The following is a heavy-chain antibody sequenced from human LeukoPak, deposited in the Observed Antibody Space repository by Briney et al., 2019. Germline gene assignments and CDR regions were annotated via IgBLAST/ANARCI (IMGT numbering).Heavy chain of an antibody. V-gene: IGHV3-23*01. CDR3: AKDQFQIAVAGYFDH. D-gene: IGHD6-19*01. CDR1: GFTFSSYA. J-gene: IGHJ4*02. Sequence: PGGSLRLSCAASGFTFSSYAMYWVRQAPGKGLEWVSAISGSGGSTYYADSVKGRFIISRDNSKNTLYLQMNSLRAEDTAVYYCAKDQFQIAVAGYFDHWGQGTLVTVSS. CDR2: ISGSGGST.